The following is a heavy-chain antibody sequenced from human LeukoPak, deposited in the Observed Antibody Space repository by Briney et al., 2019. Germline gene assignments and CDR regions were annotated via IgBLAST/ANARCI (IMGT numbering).Heavy chain of an antibody. V-gene: IGHV5-51*01. Sequence: GESLKISCKGSGYSFATYWIGWVRQMPGKGLDWMGIIHPGDSDTRYSPSFQGQVTISADKSISTAYLQWSSLKASDTAMYYCARARYCSGGTCYAESWGQGTLVTVSS. D-gene: IGHD2-15*01. CDR3: ARARYCSGGTCYAES. CDR1: GYSFATYW. CDR2: IHPGDSDT. J-gene: IGHJ5*02.